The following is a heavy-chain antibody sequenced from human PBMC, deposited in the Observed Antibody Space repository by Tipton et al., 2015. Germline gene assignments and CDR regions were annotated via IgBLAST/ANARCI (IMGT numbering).Heavy chain of an antibody. V-gene: IGHV4-31*03. Sequence: TLSLTCTDSGGSISSGFYYWSWIRQHPGKGLEWIGHIDYSGSTYYNPSLKSRVTISVDTSKSQFSLKLSSVTAADSALYYCARAGLVVRWFDPWGQGTPVIVSS. CDR1: GGSISSGFYY. J-gene: IGHJ5*02. CDR2: IDYSGST. D-gene: IGHD2-15*01. CDR3: ARAGLVVRWFDP.